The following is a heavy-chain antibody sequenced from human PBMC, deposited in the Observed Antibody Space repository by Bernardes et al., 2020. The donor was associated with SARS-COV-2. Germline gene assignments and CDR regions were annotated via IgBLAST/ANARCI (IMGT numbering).Heavy chain of an antibody. Sequence: SETLSLTCTVSGGSLSGYYWSWVRQSPGKGLEWIGYIYHSGYTRSNPSLRSRVAISVETSKNQFSLKLNSVTAGDTAVYYCTRDRRQGQIDSFDIWGQGTKVTVSS. CDR1: GGSLSGYY. CDR3: TRDRRQGQIDSFDI. J-gene: IGHJ3*02. CDR2: IYHSGYT. V-gene: IGHV4-59*01. D-gene: IGHD3-3*01.